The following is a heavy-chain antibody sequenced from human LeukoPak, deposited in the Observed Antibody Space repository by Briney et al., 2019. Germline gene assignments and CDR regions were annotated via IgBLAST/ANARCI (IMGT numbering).Heavy chain of an antibody. V-gene: IGHV3-30*02. Sequence: PGGSLRLSCAASGFTFSSYTIHWVRQAPGKGLEWVAFIRNDGSDKYYAVSVKGRFTISRDNSKNTLYLQMNSLRAEDTALYYCAKDRAFGQFLWGNDYWGQGTLVTVSS. CDR3: AKDRAFGQFLWGNDY. D-gene: IGHD3-10*01. J-gene: IGHJ4*02. CDR1: GFTFSSYT. CDR2: IRNDGSDK.